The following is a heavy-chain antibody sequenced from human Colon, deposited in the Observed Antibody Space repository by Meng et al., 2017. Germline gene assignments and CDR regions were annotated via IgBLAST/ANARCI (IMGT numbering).Heavy chain of an antibody. CDR2: INPANGAT. Sequence: QLVRFVGEVKNPEASVHVPCKACGYSFTSYDIHWVRQSPGQKLEWVGWINPANGATKYSATVQGRVIITREASASPAYLELSSLISEDSAVYYCARGYYSANGYSDFWGQGILVTVSS. J-gene: IGHJ4*02. D-gene: IGHD3-3*01. CDR1: GYSFTSYD. CDR3: ARGYYSANGYSDF. V-gene: IGHV1-3*01.